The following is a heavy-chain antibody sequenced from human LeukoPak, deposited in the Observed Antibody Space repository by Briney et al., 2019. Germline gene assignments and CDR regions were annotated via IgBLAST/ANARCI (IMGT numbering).Heavy chain of an antibody. D-gene: IGHD6-19*01. J-gene: IGHJ6*02. Sequence: PGGSLRLSCAASGFTLSTSGMHWVRQAPGKGLEWVAVIWSDGSSKHYGDSVKGRFTISRDNSKNTLYLQMNSLRAEDTAVYHCARGQSPSYYDMDVWGQGTTVTVSS. CDR1: GFTLSTSG. CDR2: IWSDGSSK. CDR3: ARGQSPSYYDMDV. V-gene: IGHV3-33*01.